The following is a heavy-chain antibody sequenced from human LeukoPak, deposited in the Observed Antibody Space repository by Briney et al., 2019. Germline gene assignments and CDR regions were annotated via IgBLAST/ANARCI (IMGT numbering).Heavy chain of an antibody. D-gene: IGHD4-11*01. CDR3: ASPTGGYSNPYYYYGMDV. CDR1: GYTFTSYG. CDR2: ISAYNGNT. V-gene: IGHV1-18*01. J-gene: IGHJ6*02. Sequence: ASVKVSCKACGYTFTSYGISWVRQAPGQGLEWMGWISAYNGNTNYAQKLQGRVTMTTDTSTSTAYIELRSLRSDDTAVYYCASPTGGYSNPYYYYGMDVWGQGTTVTVSS.